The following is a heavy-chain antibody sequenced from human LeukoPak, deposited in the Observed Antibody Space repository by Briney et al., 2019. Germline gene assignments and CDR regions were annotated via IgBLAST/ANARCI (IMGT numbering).Heavy chain of an antibody. CDR1: GFTFSSYW. Sequence: GGSLRLSCAASGFTFSSYWMHWVRQAPGKGLVWVSRINSDGSSTSYADSVKDRFTISRDNAKNTLYLQMNSLRAKDTAVYYCARDRGYYDILTGYYTVQAFDIWGQGTMVTVSS. CDR2: INSDGSST. CDR3: ARDRGYYDILTGYYTVQAFDI. J-gene: IGHJ3*02. V-gene: IGHV3-74*01. D-gene: IGHD3-9*01.